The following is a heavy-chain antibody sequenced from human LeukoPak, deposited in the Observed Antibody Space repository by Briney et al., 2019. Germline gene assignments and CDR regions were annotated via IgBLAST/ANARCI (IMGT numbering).Heavy chain of an antibody. J-gene: IGHJ4*02. D-gene: IGHD6-13*01. Sequence: GGSLRLSCAASGFTVNSNYMSWVRQAPGKGLEWVSVIYSGGSTYYADSVKGRFTISRDNSKNTLYLQMNSLRAEDTAVYYCAGGPPSRAAAGMRYFDYWGQGTLVTVSS. CDR1: GFTVNSNY. CDR2: IYSGGST. CDR3: AGGPPSRAAAGMRYFDY. V-gene: IGHV3-53*01.